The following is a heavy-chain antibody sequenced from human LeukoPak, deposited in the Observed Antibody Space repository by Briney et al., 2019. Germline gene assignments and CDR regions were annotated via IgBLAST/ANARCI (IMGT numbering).Heavy chain of an antibody. CDR2: INPNSGGT. CDR1: GDTFTSYY. V-gene: IGHV1-2*02. J-gene: IGHJ6*03. Sequence: ASVKVSCKASGDTFTSYYMHWVRQAPGQGGEGMGGINPNSGGTNYAQKFQGRVTMTRDTSISTAYMELSRLRSDDTAVYYCARDTGRWLQIRYYYMDVWGKGTTVTVSS. CDR3: ARDTGRWLQIRYYYMDV. D-gene: IGHD5-24*01.